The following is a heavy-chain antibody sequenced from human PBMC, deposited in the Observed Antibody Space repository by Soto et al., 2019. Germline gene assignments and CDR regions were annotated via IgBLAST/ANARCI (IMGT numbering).Heavy chain of an antibody. V-gene: IGHV3-48*02. Sequence: EVQLVESGGGLVQPGGSLRLSCAASGFTFSSYSMNWVRQAPGKGLEWVSYISSSSSTIYYADSVKGRFTISRDNAKNSLYLQMNSLRDEDTAVYYCARVDGCKPYYYGMDVWGQGTTVTVSS. J-gene: IGHJ6*02. D-gene: IGHD2-15*01. CDR2: ISSSSSTI. CDR3: ARVDGCKPYYYGMDV. CDR1: GFTFSSYS.